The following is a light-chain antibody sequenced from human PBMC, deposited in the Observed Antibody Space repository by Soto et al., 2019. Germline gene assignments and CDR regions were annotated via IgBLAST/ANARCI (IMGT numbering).Light chain of an antibody. J-gene: IGLJ2*01. CDR3: SSYAGSSTWV. Sequence: QSAPTQPPSASVSPGQSATISCTGTSSDVGGYNYVSWYQQYPGKAPKLMIYEVSKRPSGVPDRFSGSKSGNTASLTVSGLQPEDEADYYCSSYAGSSTWVFGGGTKLTVL. V-gene: IGLV2-8*01. CDR2: EVS. CDR1: SSDVGGYNY.